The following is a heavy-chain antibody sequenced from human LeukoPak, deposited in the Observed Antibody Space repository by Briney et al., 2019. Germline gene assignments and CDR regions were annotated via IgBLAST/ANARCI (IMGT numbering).Heavy chain of an antibody. J-gene: IGHJ4*02. Sequence: GGSLRLSCAASGLTFSIYDMHWVRQAPGKGLEWVTVISYDGSNKYYGDSVKGRFTISRDNSKNTLYLKMNSLRAEDTAAYYCAKEGRNGDFDYWGQGTLVTVSS. CDR2: ISYDGSNK. CDR1: GLTFSIYD. D-gene: IGHD3-10*01. V-gene: IGHV3-30*18. CDR3: AKEGRNGDFDY.